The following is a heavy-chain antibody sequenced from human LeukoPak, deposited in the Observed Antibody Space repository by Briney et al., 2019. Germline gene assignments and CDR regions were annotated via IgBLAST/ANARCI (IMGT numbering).Heavy chain of an antibody. V-gene: IGHV4-39*07. Sequence: SETLSLTCTVSGGSISSSSYYWGWIRQPPGKGLEWIGSIYYSGSTYYNPSLKSRVTISVDTSKNQFSLKLSSVTAADTAVYYCARGPGVVVVAATPGGSYWXXXTLVTVSS. D-gene: IGHD2-15*01. CDR2: IYYSGST. CDR1: GGSISSSSYY. CDR3: ARGPGVVVVAATPGGSY. J-gene: IGHJ4*01.